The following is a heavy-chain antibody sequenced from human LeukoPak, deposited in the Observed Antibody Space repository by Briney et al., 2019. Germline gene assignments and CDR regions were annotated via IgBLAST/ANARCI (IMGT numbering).Heavy chain of an antibody. CDR1: GFTVSSNY. Sequence: GGSLRLSCAASGFTVSSNYMSWVRQAPGKGLEWVSVIYSGGSTYYADSVKGRFTISRDNSKNTLYLQMNSLRAEDTAVYYCARMTTVTTYGYWGQGTLVTVSS. CDR2: IYSGGST. V-gene: IGHV3-53*01. CDR3: ARMTTVTTYGY. D-gene: IGHD4-17*01. J-gene: IGHJ4*02.